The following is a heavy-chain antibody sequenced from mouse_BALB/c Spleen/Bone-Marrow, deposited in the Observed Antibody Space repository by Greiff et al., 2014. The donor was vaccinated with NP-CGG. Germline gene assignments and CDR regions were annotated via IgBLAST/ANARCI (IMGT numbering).Heavy chain of an antibody. CDR3: ASYVYGYYFDY. V-gene: IGHV14-3*02. CDR2: IDPANGNT. D-gene: IGHD2-2*01. CDR1: GFNIKDTY. Sequence: LQLQQSGAELVKPGASVKLSCTASGFNIKDTYMHWVKQRPEQGLEWIGRIDPANGNTKYDPKFQGKATITADTSSNTAYLQLSSLTSEDTAVYYCASYVYGYYFDYWGQGTTLTVSS. J-gene: IGHJ2*01.